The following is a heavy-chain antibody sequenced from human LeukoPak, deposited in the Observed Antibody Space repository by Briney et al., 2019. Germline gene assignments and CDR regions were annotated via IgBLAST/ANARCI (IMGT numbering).Heavy chain of an antibody. Sequence: GGSLRLSCTASGFTFGDYAMSWFRQAPGKGLEWVSAISGSGGSTYYADSVKGRFTISRDNSKNTLYLQMNSLRAEDTAVYYCAQGGSYGDPTDYWGQGTLVTVSS. D-gene: IGHD4-17*01. CDR1: GFTFGDYA. CDR2: ISGSGGST. V-gene: IGHV3-23*01. CDR3: AQGGSYGDPTDY. J-gene: IGHJ4*02.